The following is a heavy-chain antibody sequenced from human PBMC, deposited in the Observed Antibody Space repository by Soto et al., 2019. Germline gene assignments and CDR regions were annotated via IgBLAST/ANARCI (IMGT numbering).Heavy chain of an antibody. CDR2: IYTSGST. Sequence: ASETLSLTCTVSGGSINSYYWRWIRQPAGKGLEWIGRIYTSGSTNYNPSLKSRVTMSVDTSKNRFSLKLSSVTAADTAVYYCARGIYSKVGATIWFDPWGQGTLVTVSS. CDR3: ARGIYSKVGATIWFDP. J-gene: IGHJ5*02. D-gene: IGHD1-26*01. V-gene: IGHV4-4*07. CDR1: GGSINSYY.